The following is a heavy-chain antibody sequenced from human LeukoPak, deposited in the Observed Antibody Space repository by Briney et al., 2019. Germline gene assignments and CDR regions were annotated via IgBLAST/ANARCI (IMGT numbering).Heavy chain of an antibody. D-gene: IGHD5-24*01. Sequence: SETLSLTCTVSGGSISSHYWSWIRQPPGKGLEWIGYIYYSGSTNYNPSLKSRVTISVDTSKNQYSLKLSSVTAADTAVYYCARELQYDYFDYWGQGTLVTVSS. CDR1: GGSISSHY. CDR3: ARELQYDYFDY. V-gene: IGHV4-59*11. CDR2: IYYSGST. J-gene: IGHJ4*02.